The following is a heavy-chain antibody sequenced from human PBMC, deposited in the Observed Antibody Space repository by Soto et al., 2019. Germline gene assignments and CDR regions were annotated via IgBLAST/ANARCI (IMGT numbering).Heavy chain of an antibody. D-gene: IGHD3-22*01. J-gene: IGHJ3*02. Sequence: GASVNVSCKAAGYTFISDHITRVRQALGQGLEWMGGIIPILGTANYAQKFQGRVTITADESTSTAYMELSSLRSEDTAVYYCARPYYYDSSAAFDIWGQGTVVTVS. V-gene: IGHV1-69*13. CDR3: ARPYYYDSSAAFDI. CDR2: IIPILGTA. CDR1: GYTFISDH.